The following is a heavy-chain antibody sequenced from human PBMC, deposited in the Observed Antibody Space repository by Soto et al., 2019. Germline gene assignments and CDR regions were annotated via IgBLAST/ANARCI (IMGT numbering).Heavy chain of an antibody. CDR2: ISYDGSNK. Sequence: QVQLVESGGGVVQPGRSLRLSCAASGFTFSSYGMHWVRQAPGKGLEWVAVISYDGSNKYYADSVKGRFTISRDNSKNTLYLQMNSLRAEDTAVYYCAKDPQRYSSSWYAPEYFQHWGQGTLVTVSS. J-gene: IGHJ1*01. CDR3: AKDPQRYSSSWYAPEYFQH. CDR1: GFTFSSYG. D-gene: IGHD6-13*01. V-gene: IGHV3-30*18.